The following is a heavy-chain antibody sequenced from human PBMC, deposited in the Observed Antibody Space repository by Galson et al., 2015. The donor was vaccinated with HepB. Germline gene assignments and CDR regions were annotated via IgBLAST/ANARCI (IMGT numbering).Heavy chain of an antibody. CDR3: AREFRGRYYGSGSYPLNY. CDR1: GYTFTSYY. J-gene: IGHJ4*02. V-gene: IGHV1-46*04. CDR2: INPSGGST. D-gene: IGHD3-10*01. Sequence: SVKVSCKASGYTFTSYYMHWVRQAPGQGLEWMGIINPSGGSTSYAQKLQGRVTMTRDTSTSTVYMELSSLRSEDTAVYYCAREFRGRYYGSGSYPLNYWGQGTLVTVSS.